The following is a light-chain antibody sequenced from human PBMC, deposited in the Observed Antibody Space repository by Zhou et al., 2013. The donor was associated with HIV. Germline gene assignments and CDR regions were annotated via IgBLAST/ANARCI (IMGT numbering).Light chain of an antibody. Sequence: QMTQSPSTLSASVGDRVTITCRASQSISSWLAWYQQKPGKAPKLLIYKASSLESGVPSRFSGSGSGTDFTLTISSLQPEDFATYYCQQANSFPITFGQGTRLEIK. V-gene: IGKV1-5*03. CDR3: QQANSFPIT. CDR1: QSISSW. CDR2: KAS. J-gene: IGKJ5*01.